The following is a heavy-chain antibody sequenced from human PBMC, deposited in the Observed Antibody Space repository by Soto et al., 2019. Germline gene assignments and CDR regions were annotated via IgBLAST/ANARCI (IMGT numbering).Heavy chain of an antibody. D-gene: IGHD3-3*02. J-gene: IGHJ1*01. CDR3: GNAGASELSNFAMPDVGV. Sequence: QVPVVESGGGVVQPGTSLSLSCTASGLPSFNYGFAWLRQPRGNALKRVAVVTYDSSEKYYADSVKGRFTISSDNSNNTVYLQMDSLQNNDAALSCCGNAGASELSNFAMPDVGVWGQGTL. CDR2: VTYDSSEK. CDR1: GLPSFNYG. V-gene: IGHV3-30*03.